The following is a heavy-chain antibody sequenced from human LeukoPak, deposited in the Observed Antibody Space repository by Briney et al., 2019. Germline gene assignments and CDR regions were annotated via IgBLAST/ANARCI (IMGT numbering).Heavy chain of an antibody. CDR3: AAGTVLFDY. D-gene: IGHD1-14*01. V-gene: IGHV3-30-3*01. J-gene: IGHJ4*02. CDR1: GFTFKSHA. CDR2: ISWDGNIE. Sequence: GGSLRLSCSASGFTFKSHAMHWIRQAPGKGLEWVAFISWDGNIEHYADSVKGRFTISRDNSKHTLYLQMNSLRAEDTAVYYCAAGTVLFDYWGQGTLVTVSS.